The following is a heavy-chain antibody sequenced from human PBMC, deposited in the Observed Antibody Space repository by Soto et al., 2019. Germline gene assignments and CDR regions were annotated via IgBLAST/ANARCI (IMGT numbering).Heavy chain of an antibody. J-gene: IGHJ4*02. CDR1: GYTFTSYG. CDR2: ISAYNGNT. V-gene: IGHV1-18*01. Sequence: QVQLVQSGAEVKKPGASVKVSCKASGYTFTSYGITWVRQAPGQGLEWMGWISAYNGNTNYAQKLQGRVTMTTDTSTSTAYMELRSLRSDATAVYYCAVVSYGDYEYYFDYWGQGTLVTVSS. D-gene: IGHD4-17*01. CDR3: AVVSYGDYEYYFDY.